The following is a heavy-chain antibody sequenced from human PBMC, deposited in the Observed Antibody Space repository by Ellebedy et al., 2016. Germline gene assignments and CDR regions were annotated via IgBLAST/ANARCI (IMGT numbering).Heavy chain of an antibody. Sequence: GESLKISCAASVITFSNYAMSWVRQAPGKGLEWVSAIRSSGDRTYYADSVKGRFTISRDNSKNILYLQMNSLRVEDTAIYYCAKDPPAYGYWYFDLWGRGTLVTVSS. CDR1: VITFSNYA. CDR2: IRSSGDRT. D-gene: IGHD2-21*01. CDR3: AKDPPAYGYWYFDL. V-gene: IGHV3-23*01. J-gene: IGHJ2*01.